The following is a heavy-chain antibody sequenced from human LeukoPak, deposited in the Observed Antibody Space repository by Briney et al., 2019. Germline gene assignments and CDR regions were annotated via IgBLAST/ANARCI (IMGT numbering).Heavy chain of an antibody. CDR1: GFTFSDYG. V-gene: IGHV3-30*02. D-gene: IGHD4-17*01. CDR2: IRYDGGDE. Sequence: PGGSLRLSCAASGFTFSDYGMHWVRQAPGKGLEWVAFIRYDGGDEKYADSVKGRFTVSRDNSKNTLYLQMNSLRVEDTAVYYCAKYRHGAYGSFFDYRGQGTLVTVSS. CDR3: AKYRHGAYGSFFDY. J-gene: IGHJ4*02.